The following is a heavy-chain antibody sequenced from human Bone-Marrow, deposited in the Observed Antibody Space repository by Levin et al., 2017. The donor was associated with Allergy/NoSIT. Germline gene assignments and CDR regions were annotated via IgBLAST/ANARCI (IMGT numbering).Heavy chain of an antibody. D-gene: IGHD3-3*01. V-gene: IGHV1-18*01. CDR2: ISAYNGNT. Sequence: GASVKVSCKASGYTFTSYGISWVRQAPGQGLEWMGWISAYNGNTNYAQKLKGRVTMTTDTSTSKAYMELRSLRSDDTAVYYCAREGTQHIGGYDFWSGYCPPTCWGQGTLVTVSS. J-gene: IGHJ4*02. CDR3: AREGTQHIGGYDFWSGYCPPTC. CDR1: GYTFTSYG.